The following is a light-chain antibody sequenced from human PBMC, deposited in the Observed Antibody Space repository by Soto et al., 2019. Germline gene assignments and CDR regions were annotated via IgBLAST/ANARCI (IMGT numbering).Light chain of an antibody. CDR2: EVS. CDR3: SSYAGSNNFEV. CDR1: SSDVGGYNY. Sequence: QSVLTQPPSASGSPGQSVTISCTGTSSDVGGYNYVSWYQQHPGKAPKLMIYEVSKRPSGVPDRFSGSKSGNTASLTVSGLQAEGEGDYYWSSYAGSNNFEVFGTGTKVTVL. V-gene: IGLV2-8*01. J-gene: IGLJ1*01.